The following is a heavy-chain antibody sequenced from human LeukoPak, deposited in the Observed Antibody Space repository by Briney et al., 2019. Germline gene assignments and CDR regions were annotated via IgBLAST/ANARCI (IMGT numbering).Heavy chain of an antibody. V-gene: IGHV1-8*02. J-gene: IGHJ5*02. CDR2: MNPNSGNT. D-gene: IGHD3-22*01. CDR3: ARVDYYDSSGYDSWFDP. CDR1: GYTFTSYY. Sequence: ASVKVSCKASGYTFTSYYMHWVRQAPGEGLEWMGWMNPNSGNTGYAQKFQGRVTMTRNTSISTAYMELSSLRSEDTAVYYCARVDYYDSSGYDSWFDPWGQGTLVTVSS.